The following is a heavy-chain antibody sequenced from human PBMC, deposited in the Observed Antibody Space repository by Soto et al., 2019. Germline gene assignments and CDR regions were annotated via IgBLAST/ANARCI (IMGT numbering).Heavy chain of an antibody. J-gene: IGHJ4*02. Sequence: QLQLQESGPGLVKPSETLSLTCTVSGGSISSSSYYWGWIRQPPGKGLEWIGSIYYSGSTYYNPSLKSRVTISVDTSKNQFSLKLSSVTAADTAVYYCARGRPLGFLEWLQDGEGWGQGTLVTVSS. CDR2: IYYSGST. CDR1: GGSISSSSYY. D-gene: IGHD3-3*01. V-gene: IGHV4-39*01. CDR3: ARGRPLGFLEWLQDGEG.